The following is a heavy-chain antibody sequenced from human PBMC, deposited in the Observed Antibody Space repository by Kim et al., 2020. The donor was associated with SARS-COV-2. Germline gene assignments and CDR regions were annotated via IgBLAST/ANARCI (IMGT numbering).Heavy chain of an antibody. V-gene: IGHV4-31*02. Sequence: PSLKSRVTISVDTSKNQFSLKLSSVTAADTAVYYCARVAAESSYYYYMDVWGKGTTVTVSS. D-gene: IGHD6-13*01. CDR3: ARVAAESSYYYYMDV. J-gene: IGHJ6*03.